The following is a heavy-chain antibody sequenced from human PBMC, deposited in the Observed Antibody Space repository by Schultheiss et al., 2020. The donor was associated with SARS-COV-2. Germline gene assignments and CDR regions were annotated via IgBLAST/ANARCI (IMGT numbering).Heavy chain of an antibody. CDR1: GGTFSSYT. D-gene: IGHD2-2*01. V-gene: IGHV1-69*04. CDR3: ARDLRRYCSSTSCYQAFDI. Sequence: SVKVSCKASGGTFSSYTISWVRQAPGQGLEWMGRIIPILGIANYAQKFQGRVTITADKSTSTAYMELRSLRSDDTAVYYCARDLRRYCSSTSCYQAFDIWGQGTMVTVSS. J-gene: IGHJ3*02. CDR2: IIPILGIA.